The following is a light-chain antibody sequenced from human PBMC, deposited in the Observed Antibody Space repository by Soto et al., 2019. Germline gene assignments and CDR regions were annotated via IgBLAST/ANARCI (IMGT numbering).Light chain of an antibody. J-gene: IGKJ2*01. V-gene: IGKV3-11*01. CDR2: DAS. CDR1: QSVRGY. CDR3: QQRSNWPGT. Sequence: DIVLTQPPATLSLSPGERATLSCRASQSVRGYLAWYQQRPGQAPRLLIYDASNRATGISARFSGSGSGTDFTLTISSLEPEDFAVYYCQQRSNWPGTFGQGTKLEIK.